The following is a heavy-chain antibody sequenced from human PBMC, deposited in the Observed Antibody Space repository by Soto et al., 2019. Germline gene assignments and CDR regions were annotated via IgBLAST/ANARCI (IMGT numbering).Heavy chain of an antibody. CDR1: GYTFTRYD. CDR2: IRVYNGNT. J-gene: IGHJ4*02. Sequence: QVQLVQSGAEVKKPGASVKVSCKASGYTFTRYDISWVRQAPGQGLEWMGWIRVYNGNTNYAQKLQGRVTMTTDTSTSTAYMELRGLRSDDTAVYYWAREMRDNYDSSGSQDYWGQGTLVTVSS. CDR3: AREMRDNYDSSGSQDY. D-gene: IGHD3-22*01. V-gene: IGHV1-18*01.